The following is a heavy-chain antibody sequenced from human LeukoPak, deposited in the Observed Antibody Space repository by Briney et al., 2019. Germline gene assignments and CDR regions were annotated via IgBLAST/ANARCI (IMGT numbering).Heavy chain of an antibody. CDR2: VDGGGSST. Sequence: GGSLRLSCVASGFTFSNHWMHWVRQVPGKGLVWVSRVDGGGSSTSYADSVKGRFSISRDNGENTLYLQMNSLRVEDTAVYYCARGPGSSGGAYVGDYWGHGTLVTVSS. J-gene: IGHJ4*01. CDR1: GFTFSNHW. D-gene: IGHD3-22*01. V-gene: IGHV3-74*01. CDR3: ARGPGSSGGAYVGDY.